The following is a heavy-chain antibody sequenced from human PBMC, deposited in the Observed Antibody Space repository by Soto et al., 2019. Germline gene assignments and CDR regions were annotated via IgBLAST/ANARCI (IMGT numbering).Heavy chain of an antibody. CDR3: AKDSLNIVVVVAATGLFDY. CDR2: ISGSGGST. D-gene: IGHD2-15*01. CDR1: GFTFSSYA. Sequence: GGSLRLSCAASGFTFSSYAMSWVRQAPGKGLEWVSAISGSGGSTYYADSVKGRFTISRDNSKNTLYLQMNSLRAEDTAVYYCAKDSLNIVVVVAATGLFDYWGQGTLVTVSS. J-gene: IGHJ4*02. V-gene: IGHV3-23*01.